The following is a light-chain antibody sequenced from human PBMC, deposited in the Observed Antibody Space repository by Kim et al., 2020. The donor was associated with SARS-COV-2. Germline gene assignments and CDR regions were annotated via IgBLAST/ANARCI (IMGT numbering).Light chain of an antibody. CDR2: DVD. Sequence: QSVLTQAASVSGSPGQSITVSCTGTSSDIGGQNYASWYQQHPGKAPKLIIYDVDNRPSGVSDRFSGSKSGNTAYLTISGLQTDDEADYYCSSYTRASTLVFGTGTKVTVL. CDR3: SSYTRASTLV. CDR1: SSDIGGQNY. V-gene: IGLV2-14*03. J-gene: IGLJ1*01.